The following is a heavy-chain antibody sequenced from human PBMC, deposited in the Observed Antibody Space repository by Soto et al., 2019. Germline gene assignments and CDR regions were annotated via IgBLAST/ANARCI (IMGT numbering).Heavy chain of an antibody. CDR3: ARGDRFRCSGDRCFSDGLFLS. J-gene: IGHJ5*02. CDR2: INGSSSTM. CDR1: GFTFDIYS. Sequence: EVQLVESGGGLVQRGGSLRLSCAASGFTFDIYSMNWVRKAPGKGLEWISYINGSSSTMYYADSVKGRFIISRDNADNSLYMHMDSRRDADTAVYDCARGDRFRCSGDRCFSDGLFLSWCQGTLVTVSS. D-gene: IGHD2-15*01. V-gene: IGHV3-48*02.